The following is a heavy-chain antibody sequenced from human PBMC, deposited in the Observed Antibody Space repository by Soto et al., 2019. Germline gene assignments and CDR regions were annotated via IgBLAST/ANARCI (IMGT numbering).Heavy chain of an antibody. J-gene: IGHJ5*02. D-gene: IGHD6-19*01. CDR3: ARDMAPYSSGWYNWFDP. V-gene: IGHV1-18*01. Sequence: ASVKVSCKASGYTFTSYGISWVRQAPGQGLEWMGWISAYNGNTNYAQKLQGRVTMTTDTSTSTAYMELRSLRSDDTAVYYCARDMAPYSSGWYNWFDPWGQGTLVTSPQ. CDR1: GYTFTSYG. CDR2: ISAYNGNT.